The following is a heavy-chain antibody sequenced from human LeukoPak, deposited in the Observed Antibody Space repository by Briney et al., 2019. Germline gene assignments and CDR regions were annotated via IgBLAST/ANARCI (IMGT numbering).Heavy chain of an antibody. CDR3: ATQYYDFWSGYYREENWFDP. J-gene: IGHJ5*02. Sequence: SETLSLTCTVSGGSISPYYWSWIRQPPGKGLEWIGEINHSGSTNYNPSLKSRVTISVDTSKNQFSLKLSSVTAADTAVYYCATQYYDFWSGYYREENWFDPWGQGTLVTVSS. V-gene: IGHV4-34*01. CDR1: GGSISPYY. D-gene: IGHD3-3*01. CDR2: INHSGST.